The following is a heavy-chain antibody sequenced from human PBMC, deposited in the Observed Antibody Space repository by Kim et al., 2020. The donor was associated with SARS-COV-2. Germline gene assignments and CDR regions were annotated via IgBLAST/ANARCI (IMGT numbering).Heavy chain of an antibody. CDR3: ARGDAGYLGYNLPYFDY. Sequence: SETLSLTCTVSGGSISSGGYYWSWIRQHPGKGLEWIGYIYYSGSTYYNPSLKSRVTISVDTSKNQFSLKLSSVTAADTAVYYCARGDAGYLGYNLPYFDYWGQGTLVTVSS. J-gene: IGHJ4*02. V-gene: IGHV4-31*03. CDR1: GGSISSGGYY. D-gene: IGHD5-12*01. CDR2: IYYSGST.